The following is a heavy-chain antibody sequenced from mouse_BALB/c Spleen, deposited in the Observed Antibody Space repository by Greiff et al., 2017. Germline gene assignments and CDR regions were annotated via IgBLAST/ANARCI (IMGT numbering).Heavy chain of an antibody. V-gene: IGHV2-9*02. CDR1: GFSLTSYG. J-gene: IGHJ2*01. CDR3: ARDRGYGTMITTEYYFDY. CDR2: IWAGGST. Sequence: QVHVKQSGPGLVAPSQSLSITCTVSGFSLTSYGVHWVRQPPGKGLEWLGVIWAGGSTNYNSALMSRLSISKDNSKSQVFLKMNSLQTDDTAMYYCARDRGYGTMITTEYYFDYWGQGTTLTVSS. D-gene: IGHD2-4*01.